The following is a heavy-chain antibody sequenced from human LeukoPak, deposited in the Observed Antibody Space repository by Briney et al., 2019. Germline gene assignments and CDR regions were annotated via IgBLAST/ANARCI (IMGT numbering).Heavy chain of an antibody. CDR3: ARGAHDYGDYVSDY. Sequence: GASVKVSCKASGYTFTSYDINWVRQATGQGLEWMGWMNPNSGNTGYAQKSQGRVTMTRNTSISTAYMELSSLRSEDTAVYYCARGAHDYGDYVSDYWGQGTLVTVSS. J-gene: IGHJ4*02. D-gene: IGHD4-17*01. CDR2: MNPNSGNT. V-gene: IGHV1-8*01. CDR1: GYTFTSYD.